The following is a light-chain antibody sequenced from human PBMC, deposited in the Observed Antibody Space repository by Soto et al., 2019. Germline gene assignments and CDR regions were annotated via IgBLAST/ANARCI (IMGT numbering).Light chain of an antibody. CDR1: QGISNS. J-gene: IGKJ1*01. CDR2: DAS. Sequence: DIQMTQSPSSLSASVGDRVTITCRASQGISNSLAWYQQEPGKVPKLLIYDASTLQSGVSSRFSGSGSGTDFTLTIRSLHPEDVATYYGQKYDSAPEAFGQGTKVEIK. V-gene: IGKV1-27*01. CDR3: QKYDSAPEA.